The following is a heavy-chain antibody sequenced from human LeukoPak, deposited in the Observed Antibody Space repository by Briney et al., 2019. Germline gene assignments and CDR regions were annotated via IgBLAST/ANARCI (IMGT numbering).Heavy chain of an antibody. Sequence: PSETLSLTCTVSGDSIRSYYWNWIRRPPRKGLEWIGYIYYTGSTSCNPSLKSRVTISLDTSKSQFSLRLTSVTAADTAVYYCASHGSSGHDPLTWGQGTLVTVSS. CDR3: ASHGSSGHDPLT. D-gene: IGHD5-12*01. V-gene: IGHV4-59*08. CDR2: IYYTGST. CDR1: GDSIRSYY. J-gene: IGHJ4*01.